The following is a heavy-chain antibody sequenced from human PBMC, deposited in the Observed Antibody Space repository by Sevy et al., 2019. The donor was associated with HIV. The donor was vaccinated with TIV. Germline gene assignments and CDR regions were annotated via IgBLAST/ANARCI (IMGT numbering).Heavy chain of an antibody. CDR3: ARAGRDGDNFIYYFDY. J-gene: IGHJ4*01. CDR2: ISSSSSTI. D-gene: IGHD2-15*01. Sequence: GGSLRLSCAASGFTFSSYSMNWVRQAPGKGLEWVSYISSSSSTIYYSDSVKGRFTISRDNAKNSLYLQMNSLRDEDTAVYYCARAGRDGDNFIYYFDYWGHGTLVTVSS. V-gene: IGHV3-48*02. CDR1: GFTFSSYS.